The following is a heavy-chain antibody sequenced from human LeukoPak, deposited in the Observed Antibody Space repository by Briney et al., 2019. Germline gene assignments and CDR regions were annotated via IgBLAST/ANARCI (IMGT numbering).Heavy chain of an antibody. D-gene: IGHD5-24*01. V-gene: IGHV4-59*01. Sequence: SETLSLTCTVSGGSISSYYWSWIRPPPGKGLEWIGYIYYSGSTNYNPSLKSRVTISVDTSKNQFSLKLSSVTAADTAVYYCARDGDEGLGYWGQGTLVTVSS. J-gene: IGHJ4*02. CDR3: ARDGDEGLGY. CDR1: GGSISSYY. CDR2: IYYSGST.